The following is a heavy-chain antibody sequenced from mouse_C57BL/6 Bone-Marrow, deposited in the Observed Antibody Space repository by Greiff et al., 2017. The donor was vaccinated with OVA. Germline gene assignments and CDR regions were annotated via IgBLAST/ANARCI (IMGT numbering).Heavy chain of an antibody. J-gene: IGHJ2*01. CDR2: ISSGGDYI. Sequence: DVMLVESGEGLVKPGGSLKLSCAASGFTFSSYAMSWVRQTPEKRLEWVAYISSGGDYIYYADTVKGRFTISRDNARNTLYLQMSSLKSEDTAMYYCTSYSNYGGLGYFDYWGQGTTLTVSS. CDR1: GFTFSSYA. D-gene: IGHD2-5*01. V-gene: IGHV5-9-1*02. CDR3: TSYSNYGGLGYFDY.